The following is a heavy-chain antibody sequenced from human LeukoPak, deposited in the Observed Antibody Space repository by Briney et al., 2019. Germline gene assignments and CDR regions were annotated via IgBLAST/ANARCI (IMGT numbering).Heavy chain of an antibody. J-gene: IGHJ4*02. D-gene: IGHD2-15*01. CDR1: GYTFTSYY. V-gene: IGHV1-46*01. Sequence: GASVKVSCKASGYTFTSYYMHWVRQAPGQGLEWMGIINPSGGSTTYAQKFQGRVTMTRDTSTSTVYMELSSLRSEDTAVYYCARDLEDRDCSGGSCYGEDYWGQGTLVTVSS. CDR2: INPSGGST. CDR3: ARDLEDRDCSGGSCYGEDY.